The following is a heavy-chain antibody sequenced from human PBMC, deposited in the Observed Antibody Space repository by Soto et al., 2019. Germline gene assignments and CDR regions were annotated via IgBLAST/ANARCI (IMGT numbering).Heavy chain of an antibody. CDR1: FGSISSYY. D-gene: IGHD6-19*01. CDR2: IYYSGST. V-gene: IGHV4-59*01. J-gene: IGHJ4*02. CDR3: ARTAVAGFDY. Sequence: SETLSLTCSVSFGSISSYYWSWIRQPPGKGLEWIGYIYYSGSTNYNPSLKSRVTISVDTSKNQFSLKLSSVTAADTAVYYCARTAVAGFDYWGQGTLVTVSS.